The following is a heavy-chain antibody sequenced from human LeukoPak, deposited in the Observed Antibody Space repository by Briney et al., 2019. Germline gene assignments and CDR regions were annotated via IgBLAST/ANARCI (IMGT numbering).Heavy chain of an antibody. Sequence: GASVKVSCKASGGTFSSYAISWVRQAPGQGLEWMGGIIPIFGTANYAQKFQGRVTITADKSTSTAYMELSSLRSEDTAVYYCARADLLTGNYILDFWGQGTLVTVSS. D-gene: IGHD3-9*01. CDR2: IIPIFGTA. V-gene: IGHV1-69*06. CDR1: GGTFSSYA. CDR3: ARADLLTGNYILDF. J-gene: IGHJ4*02.